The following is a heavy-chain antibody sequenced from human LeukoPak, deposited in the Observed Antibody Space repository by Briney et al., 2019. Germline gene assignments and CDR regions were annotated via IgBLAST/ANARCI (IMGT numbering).Heavy chain of an antibody. J-gene: IGHJ4*02. Sequence: GASVKVSCKASGGTFSSYAISWVRQAPRQGLEWMGGIIPIFGTANYAQKFQGRVTITTDESTSTAYMELSSLRSEDTAVYYCARVHRIQLPGEYYFDYWGQGTLVTVSS. CDR1: GGTFSSYA. CDR2: IIPIFGTA. CDR3: ARVHRIQLPGEYYFDY. V-gene: IGHV1-69*05. D-gene: IGHD5-18*01.